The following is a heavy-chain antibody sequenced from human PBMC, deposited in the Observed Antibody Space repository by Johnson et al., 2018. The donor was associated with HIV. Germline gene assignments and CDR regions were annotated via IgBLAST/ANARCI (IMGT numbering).Heavy chain of an antibody. CDR2: INWNGGSI. CDR1: GFTFDDYG. D-gene: IGHD1-26*01. V-gene: IGHV3-20*04. CDR3: AKDIVGATGAFDI. J-gene: IGHJ3*02. Sequence: MLLVESGGGVVRPGGSLRLSCAASGFTFDDYGMTWVRQPPGKGLEWVSSINWNGGSIGYADSVKGRFTISRDNAKNSLYLQMNSLRAEDTALYYCAKDIVGATGAFDIWGQGTMVTVSS.